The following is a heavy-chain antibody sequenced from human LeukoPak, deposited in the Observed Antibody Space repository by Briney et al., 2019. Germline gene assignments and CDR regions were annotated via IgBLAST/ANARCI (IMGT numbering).Heavy chain of an antibody. CDR1: GYSISSGYY. D-gene: IGHD3-16*01. CDR3: ARASYDYVWGSSGYYYYMDV. J-gene: IGHJ6*03. V-gene: IGHV4-38-2*02. CDR2: IYHSGST. Sequence: SETLSLTCTVSGYSISSGYYWGWIRQPPGKGLEWIGSIYHSGSTYYNPSLKSRVTISVDTSKNQFSLKLSSVTAADTAVYYCARASYDYVWGSSGYYYYMDVWGKGTTVTVSS.